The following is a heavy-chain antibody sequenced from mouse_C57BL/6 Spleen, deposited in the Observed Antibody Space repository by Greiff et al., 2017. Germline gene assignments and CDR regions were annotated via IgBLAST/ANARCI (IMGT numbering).Heavy chain of an antibody. J-gene: IGHJ2*01. V-gene: IGHV14-4*01. CDR1: GFNIKDDY. D-gene: IGHD2-12*01. CDR2: IDPENGDT. Sequence: EVKLQESGAELVRPGASVKLSCTASGFNIKDDYMSWVKQRPEQGLEWIGWIDPENGDTEYASKFQGKATITADKSSTTAYLQLSSLTSEDTAVYYCTTVGKDYKGYWGQGTTLTVSS. CDR3: TTVGKDYKGY.